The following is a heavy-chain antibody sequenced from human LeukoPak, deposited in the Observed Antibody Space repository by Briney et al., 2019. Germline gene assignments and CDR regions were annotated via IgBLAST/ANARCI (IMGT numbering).Heavy chain of an antibody. J-gene: IGHJ3*02. V-gene: IGHV4-31*03. CDR3: ASGFNVPDAFDI. Sequence: SQTLSLTCTVSGASISSGGCYWSWIRQLPGKGLEWIGYISYSGNTYYNPSLKSRVTISVDTSRNQFSLKLSSVTAADTAVYYCASGFNVPDAFDIWGQGTMVTVSS. CDR1: GASISSGGCY. CDR2: ISYSGNT. D-gene: IGHD6-6*01.